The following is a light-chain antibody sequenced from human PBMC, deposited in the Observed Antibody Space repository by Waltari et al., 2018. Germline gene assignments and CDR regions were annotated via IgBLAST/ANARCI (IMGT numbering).Light chain of an antibody. CDR3: QSYDRSLSGWV. CDR1: RTNIVAGDD. CDR2: GNN. Sequence: QSVPTTPSPVSEAPAQTVAIPCPGTRTNIVAGDDAHWYQPQPGTVPKLLIDGNNPRPSGGPDRFSGSKSGTSTSLAITGLEAEDEGDYYCQSYDRSLSGWVFGGGNKLTVL. J-gene: IGLJ3*02. V-gene: IGLV1-40*01.